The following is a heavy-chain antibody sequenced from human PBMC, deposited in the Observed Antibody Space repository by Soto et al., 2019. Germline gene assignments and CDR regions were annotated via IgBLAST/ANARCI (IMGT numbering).Heavy chain of an antibody. CDR3: ARQQAGQWLVRWFDP. CDR2: IFYSGST. Sequence: PSETLSLTCTVSGGSISSSSYYWGWIRQPPGKGLEWIGSIFYSGSTYYNPSLKSRVTISVDTSKNQFSLKLSSVTAADTAVYYCARQQAGQWLVRWFDPWGQGTLVTVSS. J-gene: IGHJ5*02. CDR1: GGSISSSSYY. D-gene: IGHD6-19*01. V-gene: IGHV4-39*07.